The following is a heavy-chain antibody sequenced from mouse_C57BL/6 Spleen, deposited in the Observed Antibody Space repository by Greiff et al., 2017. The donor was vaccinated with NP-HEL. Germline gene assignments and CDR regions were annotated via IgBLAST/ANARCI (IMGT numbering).Heavy chain of an antibody. V-gene: IGHV6-6*01. D-gene: IGHD1-1*01. CDR3: TRPTVVAHWYFDV. CDR1: GFTFSDAW. Sequence: EVQVVESGGGLVQPGGSMKLSCAASGFTFSDAWMDWVRQSPEKGLEWVAEIRNKANNHATYYAESVKGRFTISRDDSKSSVYLQMNSLRAEDTGIYYCTRPTVVAHWYFDVWGTGTTVTVSS. J-gene: IGHJ1*03. CDR2: IRNKANNHAT.